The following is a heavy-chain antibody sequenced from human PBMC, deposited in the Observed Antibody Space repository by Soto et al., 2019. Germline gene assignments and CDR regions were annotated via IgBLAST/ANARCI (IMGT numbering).Heavy chain of an antibody. D-gene: IGHD5-12*01. CDR1: GFTVSSNY. Sequence: EVQLVETGGGLIQPGGSLRLSCAASGFTVSSNYMNWVRQAPGKGLEWVSVIYSGGSISYADSVKGRVTISRDNSKNTLYLQMNSLRAEDTAVYYCARALRGYTGWLDCWGQGTLVTVSA. CDR3: ARALRGYTGWLDC. CDR2: IYSGGSI. V-gene: IGHV3-53*02. J-gene: IGHJ4*02.